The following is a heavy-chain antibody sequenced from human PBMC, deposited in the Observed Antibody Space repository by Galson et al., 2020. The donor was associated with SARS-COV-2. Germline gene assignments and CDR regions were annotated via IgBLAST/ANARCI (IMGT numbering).Heavy chain of an antibody. CDR3: ARIKPGMAARREGYYFDY. Sequence: ESGPTLVKPTQTLTLTCTISGFSITSSGMCVSWIRQPPGKALEWLARIDWDDDKYYSTSLKTRLTISKDTSKNQVVLTFTYMDPADTATYDCARIKPGMAARREGYYFDYWGQGSLVTVSS. CDR2: IDWDDDK. J-gene: IGHJ4*02. V-gene: IGHV2-70*11. D-gene: IGHD6-13*01. CDR1: GFSITSSGMC.